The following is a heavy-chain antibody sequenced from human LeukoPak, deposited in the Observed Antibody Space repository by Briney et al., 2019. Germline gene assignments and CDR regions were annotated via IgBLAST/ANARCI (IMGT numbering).Heavy chain of an antibody. CDR2: ILYDENNK. CDR3: ARDEAGESRTSPVVRGVTFDY. Sequence: VGSLRLSCAASGVRFSSYAMSWVRQAPGRGLEWVAVILYDENNKNYADSVKGRFTVSRDNFKNTVYLEMNSLRAEDTAVYYCARDEAGESRTSPVVRGVTFDYWGQGTLVTVSS. CDR1: GVRFSSYA. V-gene: IGHV3-30-3*01. J-gene: IGHJ4*02. D-gene: IGHD3-10*01.